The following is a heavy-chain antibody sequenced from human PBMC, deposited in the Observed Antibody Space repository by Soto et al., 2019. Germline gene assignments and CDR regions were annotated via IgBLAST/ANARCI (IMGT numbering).Heavy chain of an antibody. Sequence: ASVKVYCKASGYTFTSYGISWVRQAPGQGLEWMGWISAYNGNINYAQMLQGRVTVTTDTSTSTAYMELRSLRPDDTAVYYCARDEDSGWKYFDYWGKGTLVTVSS. CDR3: ARDEDSGWKYFDY. V-gene: IGHV1-18*01. D-gene: IGHD6-19*01. CDR2: ISAYNGNI. J-gene: IGHJ4*02. CDR1: GYTFTSYG.